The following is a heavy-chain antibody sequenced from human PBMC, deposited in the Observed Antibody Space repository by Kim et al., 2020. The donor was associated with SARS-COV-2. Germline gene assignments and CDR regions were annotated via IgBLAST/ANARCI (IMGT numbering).Heavy chain of an antibody. J-gene: IGHJ3*02. Sequence: ASVKVSCKASGYTFTSYDINWVRQATGQGLEWMGWMNPNSGNTGYAQKCQGRVTMTRNTSISTAYMELSSLRSEDTAVYYSARGYGSGYYDAFDIWGQGTMVTCSS. CDR1: GYTFTSYD. D-gene: IGHD3-22*01. CDR2: MNPNSGNT. CDR3: ARGYGSGYYDAFDI. V-gene: IGHV1-8*01.